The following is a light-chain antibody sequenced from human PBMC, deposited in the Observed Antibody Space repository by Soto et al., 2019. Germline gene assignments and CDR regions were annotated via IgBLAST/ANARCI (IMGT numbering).Light chain of an antibody. Sequence: IVLTQSPRTLSLAPGERATLSFRASQSVTTSYFAWYQQKPGQAPRLLIYGASSRATGIPDRFSGSGSGTDFTLTISSLEPEDFAVYYCQQYDNLRTFGQGTKVDIK. V-gene: IGKV3-20*01. CDR2: GAS. CDR1: QSVTTSY. J-gene: IGKJ1*01. CDR3: QQYDNLRT.